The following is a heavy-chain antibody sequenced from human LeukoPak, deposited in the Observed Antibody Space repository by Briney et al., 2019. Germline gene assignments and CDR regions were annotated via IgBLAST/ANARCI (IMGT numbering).Heavy chain of an antibody. CDR2: MYPNSGNT. D-gene: IGHD2-2*01. CDR1: GYTFTSYD. V-gene: IGHV1-8*01. Sequence: ASVKASCKASGYTFTSYDINWVRQATGQGLEWMGWMYPNSGNTGYAQKFQGRVTMTRNTSISTAYMELSSLRSEDTAVYYCARGFRYCSSTSCSFYYFDYWGQGTLVTVSS. J-gene: IGHJ4*02. CDR3: ARGFRYCSSTSCSFYYFDY.